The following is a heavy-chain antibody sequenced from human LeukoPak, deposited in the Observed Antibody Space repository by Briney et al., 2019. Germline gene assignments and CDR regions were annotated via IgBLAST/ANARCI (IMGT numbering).Heavy chain of an antibody. J-gene: IGHJ4*02. V-gene: IGHV3-48*01. Sequence: PGGSLRLSCAASGFIFSTYSMNWVRQAPGKGLEWVSYISSNSVTKFYADSVKGRFTISRDNSKNTLYLQMNSLRAEDTAVYYCAKEGSSGYYPGPPDYWGQGTLVTVSS. CDR2: ISSNSVTK. CDR1: GFIFSTYS. D-gene: IGHD3-22*01. CDR3: AKEGSSGYYPGPPDY.